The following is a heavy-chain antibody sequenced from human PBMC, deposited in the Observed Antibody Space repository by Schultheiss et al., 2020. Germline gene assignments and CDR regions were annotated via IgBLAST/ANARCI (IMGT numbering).Heavy chain of an antibody. CDR3: ARDRVGYCSSTSCYPYYYYGMDV. J-gene: IGHJ6*04. Sequence: GGSLRLSCAASGFTFSSYAMHWVRQAPGKGLEWVAVISYDGSNKYYADSVKGRFTISRDNSKNTLYLQMNSLRAEDTAVYYCARDRVGYCSSTSCYPYYYYGMDVWGKGTTVT. D-gene: IGHD2-2*01. CDR2: ISYDGSNK. V-gene: IGHV3-30*04. CDR1: GFTFSSYA.